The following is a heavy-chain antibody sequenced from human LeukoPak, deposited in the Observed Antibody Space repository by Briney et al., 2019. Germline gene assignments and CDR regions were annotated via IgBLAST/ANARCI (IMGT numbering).Heavy chain of an antibody. CDR1: GFTFSSYA. J-gene: IGHJ4*02. CDR3: ARDRDVDTATDY. D-gene: IGHD5-18*01. Sequence: GGSLRLSCAASGFTFSSYAMSWVRQAPGKGLEWVSSVSSSSSYIYYADSVKGRFTISRDNAKNSLYLQMNSLRAEDTAVYYCARDRDVDTATDYWGQGTLVTVSS. V-gene: IGHV3-21*01. CDR2: VSSSSSYI.